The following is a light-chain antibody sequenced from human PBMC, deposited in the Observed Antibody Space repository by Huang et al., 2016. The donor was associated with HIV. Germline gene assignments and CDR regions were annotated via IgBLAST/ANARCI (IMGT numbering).Light chain of an antibody. CDR2: RAS. CDR1: QDISDW. J-gene: IGKJ3*01. V-gene: IGKV1-12*01. CDR3: QQTYTFPLT. Sequence: DIQMTQSPSFVSASVGDRVTVTCRASQDISDWLAWYRQKPGKAPNLLIDRASTLQNGAQARFSGSVAGTDCTLTITSLQPEDFATYYCQQTYTFPLTFGPGTKVDIK.